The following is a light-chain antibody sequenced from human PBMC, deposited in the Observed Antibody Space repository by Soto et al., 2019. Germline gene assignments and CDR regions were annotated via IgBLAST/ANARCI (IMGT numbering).Light chain of an antibody. CDR3: QKYSRAPFT. CDR2: AAS. Sequence: DIEMTQSPSSLSSSVGERVTITCRASQGISSNVAWYQQKPGTAPTVLISAASTLRSGILARFSGSGFGTDFTLIISRLQPEDVATYYCQKYSRAPFTFGPGTKVEIK. J-gene: IGKJ3*01. CDR1: QGISSN. V-gene: IGKV1-27*01.